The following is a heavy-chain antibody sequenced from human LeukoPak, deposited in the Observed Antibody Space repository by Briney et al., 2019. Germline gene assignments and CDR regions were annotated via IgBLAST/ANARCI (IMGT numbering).Heavy chain of an antibody. D-gene: IGHD4-23*01. CDR3: ARAVTRAEDY. V-gene: IGHV3-30*03. CDR1: GFTFSSCG. Sequence: GGSLRLSCAASGFTFSSCGMHWVRQAPGKGLEWVAVISYDGSNKYYADSVKGRFTISRDNSKNTLYLQMNSLRAEDTAVYYCARAVTRAEDYWGQGTLVTVSS. J-gene: IGHJ4*02. CDR2: ISYDGSNK.